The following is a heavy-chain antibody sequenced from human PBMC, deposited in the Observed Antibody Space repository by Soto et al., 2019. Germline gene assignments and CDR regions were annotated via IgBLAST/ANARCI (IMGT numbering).Heavy chain of an antibody. CDR3: ARDLGITMFRVPYGMNV. CDR1: GDSVRGYY. D-gene: IGHD3-3*01. J-gene: IGHJ6*02. V-gene: IGHV4-59*02. Sequence: SETLSLTCTVSGDSVRGYYWGWIRQPPEKGLEWIGYIYYTGSTNYNPSLKSRVTISVDTSKNQFSLKLSSVTAADTAVYYCARDLGITMFRVPYGMNVWGQGTTVTVSS. CDR2: IYYTGST.